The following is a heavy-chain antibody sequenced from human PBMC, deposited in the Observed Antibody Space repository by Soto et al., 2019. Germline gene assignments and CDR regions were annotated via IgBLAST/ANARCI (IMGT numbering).Heavy chain of an antibody. CDR2: IMPRFGTA. V-gene: IGHV1-69*01. CDR3: ATDVHISSSSSFDY. J-gene: IGHJ4*02. D-gene: IGHD6-6*01. Sequence: QVQLVQSGAEVKKPGSSVKVSCKASGGTFSSYALSWVRQAPGQGLEWMGGIMPRFGTADYAQKFQVRVTVTADEFTNTPYMDLSSLISDDTAVYFCATDVHISSSSSFDYWGQGTLVTVS. CDR1: GGTFSSYA.